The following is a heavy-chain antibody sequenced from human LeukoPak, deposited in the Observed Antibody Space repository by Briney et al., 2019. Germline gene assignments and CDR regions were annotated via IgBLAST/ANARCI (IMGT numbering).Heavy chain of an antibody. J-gene: IGHJ4*02. V-gene: IGHV3-30-3*01. CDR1: GFTFSSYA. CDR2: ISYDGSNK. Sequence: GGSLRLSCAASGFTFSSYAMRWVRQAPGKGLEWVAVISYDGSNKYYADSVKGRFTISRDNSKNTLYLQMNSLRAEDTAVYYCARAAGIVLMVYAHDYWGQGTLVTVSS. D-gene: IGHD2-8*01. CDR3: ARAAGIVLMVYAHDY.